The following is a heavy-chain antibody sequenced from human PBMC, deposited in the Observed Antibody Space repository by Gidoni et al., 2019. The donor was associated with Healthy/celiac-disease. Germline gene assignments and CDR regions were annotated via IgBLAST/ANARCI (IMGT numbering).Heavy chain of an antibody. J-gene: IGHJ6*02. CDR2: ISYDGSNK. Sequence: QVQLVESGGGVVQPGRSLRLSGAAPGFTFSSYGMHWVRQAPGKGLEWVAVISYDGSNKYYADSVKGRFTISRDNSKNTLYLQMNSLRAEDTAVYYCAKKLGSLYGMDVWGQGTTVTVSS. V-gene: IGHV3-30*18. CDR1: GFTFSSYG. CDR3: AKKLGSLYGMDV. D-gene: IGHD3-16*01.